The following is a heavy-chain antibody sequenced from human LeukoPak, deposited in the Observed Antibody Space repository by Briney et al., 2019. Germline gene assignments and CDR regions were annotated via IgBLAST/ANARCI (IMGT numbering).Heavy chain of an antibody. V-gene: IGHV1-46*01. J-gene: IGHJ4*02. CDR3: ARGGGGRYYWVDY. Sequence: ASVKVSCKASGYTFTSYYMHWVRQAPGQGLEWMGIFNPTGGSTTYTQKFQGRVTMTRDTSTSTVYMELSSLRSEDTAVYFCARGGGGRYYWVDYWGQGTLVTVSS. CDR1: GYTFTSYY. CDR2: FNPTGGST. D-gene: IGHD1-26*01.